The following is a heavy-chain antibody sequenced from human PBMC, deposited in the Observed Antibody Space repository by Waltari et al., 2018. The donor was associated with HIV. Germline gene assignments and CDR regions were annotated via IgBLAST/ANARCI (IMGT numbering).Heavy chain of an antibody. CDR1: GFPFSNVC. Sequence: EVQLVESGVGLVQPGGSLSLSCAASGFPFSNVCLSWVRQAPGKGVEWVANIKQDGSEKYYVDSVKGRFTISRDNDKNSVDLQMNSLRAEDTAVYYCARDGGRRGPFGYWGQGTLVTVSS. CDR2: IKQDGSEK. V-gene: IGHV3-7*01. J-gene: IGHJ4*02. D-gene: IGHD3-3*01. CDR3: ARDGGRRGPFGY.